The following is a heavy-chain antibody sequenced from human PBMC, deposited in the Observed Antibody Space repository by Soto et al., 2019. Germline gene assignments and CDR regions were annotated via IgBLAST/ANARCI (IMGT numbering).Heavy chain of an antibody. CDR3: ARDRGFYGDY. CDR2: ISSSGTII. Sequence: EVQLVESGGGLVQPGGSLRLSCAASTITVSTYEMNWVRQAPGKGLEWGSSISSSGTIIFYADSVKGRFTNSRDTARNSLFLQIHSLRAEETAVYYCARDRGFYGDYWGQGTLVTVSS. J-gene: IGHJ4*02. D-gene: IGHD3-10*01. V-gene: IGHV3-48*03. CDR1: TITVSTYE.